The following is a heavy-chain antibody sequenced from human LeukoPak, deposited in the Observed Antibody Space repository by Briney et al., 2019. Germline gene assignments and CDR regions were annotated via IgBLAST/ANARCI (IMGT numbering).Heavy chain of an antibody. J-gene: IGHJ6*03. CDR3: ARDGLLTPSNYDFWSGYPAHYYMDV. Sequence: GGSLRLSCAASGFTFSSYSMNWVRQAPGKGLEWVSYINTGSSTMYYADSVKGRFTISRDNAKNSLYLQMNSLRAEDTAVYYCARDGLLTPSNYDFWSGYPAHYYMDVWGKGTTVTVSS. CDR2: INTGSSTM. D-gene: IGHD3-3*01. V-gene: IGHV3-48*04. CDR1: GFTFSSYS.